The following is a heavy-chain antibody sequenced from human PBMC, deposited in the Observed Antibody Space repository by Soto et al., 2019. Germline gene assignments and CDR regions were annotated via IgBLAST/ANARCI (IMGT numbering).Heavy chain of an antibody. CDR2: ISAYNGNT. CDR3: GRGSKVRGVIIIDY. V-gene: IGHV1-18*04. CDR1: GYTFTSYG. J-gene: IGHJ4*02. D-gene: IGHD3-10*01. Sequence: QVQLVQSGAEVKKPGASVKVSCKASGYTFTSYGISWVRQAPGQGLEWMGWISAYNGNTNYAQKLQGRVTMTTDTSTSTAYMEVRSLGSEGTAVYYWGRGSKVRGVIIIDYWGQGTLVTVSS.